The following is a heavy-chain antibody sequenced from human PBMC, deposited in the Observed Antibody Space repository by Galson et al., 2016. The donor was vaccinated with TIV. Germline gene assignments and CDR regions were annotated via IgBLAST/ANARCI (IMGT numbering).Heavy chain of an antibody. V-gene: IGHV6-1*01. CDR1: GDSVSSNSAA. CDR3: ARAAGRNGATCHATCESFDF. D-gene: IGHD3-10*01. Sequence: CAISGDSVSSNSAAWNWIRQSPSRGLEWLGRTYCRSRCYYDYAVSVKSRITIESDTSKNQFSLQLNSVTSEHTAVYYCARAAGRNGATCHATCESFDFWGQGTKVTVSS. J-gene: IGHJ3*01. CDR2: TYCRSRCYY.